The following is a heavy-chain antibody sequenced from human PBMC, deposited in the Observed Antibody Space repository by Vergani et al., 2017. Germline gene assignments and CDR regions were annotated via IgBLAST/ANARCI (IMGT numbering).Heavy chain of an antibody. Sequence: QWGAGLLKPSETLSLTCAVYGGSFSGYYWSWIRQPPGKALEWLAHVFSNDEKSYSTSLKSRLTISKDTSKSQVVLTMTNMDPVDTATYYCARVEVDWYFDLWGRGTLVTVSS. J-gene: IGHJ2*01. CDR3: ARVEVDWYFDL. D-gene: IGHD2-15*01. V-gene: IGHV2-26*01. CDR2: VFSNDEK. CDR1: GGSFSGYYW.